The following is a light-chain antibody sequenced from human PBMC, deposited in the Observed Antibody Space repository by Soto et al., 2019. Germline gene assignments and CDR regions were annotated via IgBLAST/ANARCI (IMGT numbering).Light chain of an antibody. CDR3: QQYNSNLFS. CDR2: KTS. V-gene: IGKV1-5*03. CDR1: QSISSW. J-gene: IGKJ3*01. Sequence: DIQMTQSPSTLSASVGDRVTITCRASQSISSWLAWYQQKPGKAPKLLIYKTSNLESGVPSRFSGSGSGTEFTLTISSLQPDDFATYYCQQYNSNLFSFGPGTKVDIK.